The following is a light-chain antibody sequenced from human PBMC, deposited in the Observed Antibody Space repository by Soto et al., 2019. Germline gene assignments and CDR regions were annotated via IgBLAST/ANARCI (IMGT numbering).Light chain of an antibody. CDR2: GAS. V-gene: IGKV3-20*01. CDR1: RSVSSSY. J-gene: IGKJ1*01. CDR3: QQYGSSPRT. Sequence: EIVLTQSPATLSLSPGESATLSCRATRSVSSSYLAWYQQKPGQAPRLLIYGASSRATGIPDRFSGSGSGTDFTLTISRLEPEDFAVYYCQQYGSSPRTFGQGTKVDIK.